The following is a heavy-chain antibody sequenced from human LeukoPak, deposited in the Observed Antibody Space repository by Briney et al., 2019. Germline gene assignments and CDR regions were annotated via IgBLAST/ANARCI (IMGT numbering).Heavy chain of an antibody. D-gene: IGHD6-19*01. Sequence: ASVKVSCKASGYTFTNYAMNWVRQAPGQGLEWMGWINTNTGNPTYAQGFTGRFVFSLDTSVSTAYLQISSLKAEDTAVYYCARTVAGMSYYYYMDVWGKGTTVTVSS. CDR1: GYTFTNYA. CDR2: INTNTGNP. J-gene: IGHJ6*03. V-gene: IGHV7-4-1*02. CDR3: ARTVAGMSYYYYMDV.